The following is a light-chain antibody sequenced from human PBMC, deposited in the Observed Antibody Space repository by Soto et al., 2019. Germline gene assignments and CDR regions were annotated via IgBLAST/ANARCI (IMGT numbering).Light chain of an antibody. Sequence: QSVLTQPPSASGSPGQSVTISCTGTSSDVGGYNYVSWYQQHPGKAPKLMIYEVTKRPSGVPDRFSGSKSGNTASLTISGLQAEDEADYYCISYGGTFYVLGTGTKLTVL. J-gene: IGLJ1*01. CDR2: EVT. CDR1: SSDVGGYNY. V-gene: IGLV2-8*01. CDR3: ISYGGTFYV.